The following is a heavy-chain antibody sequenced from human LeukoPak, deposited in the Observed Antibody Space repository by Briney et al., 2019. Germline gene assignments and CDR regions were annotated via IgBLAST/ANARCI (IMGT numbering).Heavy chain of an antibody. D-gene: IGHD5-12*01. CDR2: INPSGGST. Sequence: ASVKVSCKASGYTFTSYYMHWVRQAPGQGLEWMGIINPSGGSTSYAQKFQGRVTMTRDMSTSTVYMELSSLRSEDTAVYYCARVRGRGYSGYDWGTSYQRYYYYYYMDVWGKGTTVTVSS. V-gene: IGHV1-46*01. J-gene: IGHJ6*03. CDR3: ARVRGRGYSGYDWGTSYQRYYYYYYMDV. CDR1: GYTFTSYY.